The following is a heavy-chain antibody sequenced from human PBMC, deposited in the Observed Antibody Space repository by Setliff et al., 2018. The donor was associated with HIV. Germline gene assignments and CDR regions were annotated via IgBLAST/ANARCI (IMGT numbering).Heavy chain of an antibody. J-gene: IGHJ3*01. CDR2: FSYTDEP. CDR3: ARAPPGIQNDAFDV. CDR1: GGSISSYH. Sequence: SETLSLTCTVSGGSISSYHWSWVRQAPGKGLELIGYFSYTDEPYINYLEYFNPSFKSRLGITLDKPRNQFSLQLTSVTAADTAVYYCARAPPGIQNDAFDVWGQGIMVTVSS. V-gene: IGHV4-59*12.